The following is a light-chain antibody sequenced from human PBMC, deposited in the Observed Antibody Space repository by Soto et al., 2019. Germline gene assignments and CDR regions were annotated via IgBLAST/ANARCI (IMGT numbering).Light chain of an antibody. CDR2: GAS. V-gene: IGKV3-15*01. Sequence: EIVMTQSPATLSVSPGERATLSCRASQSVSSNLAWYQQKPGQAPRLLIYGASTRATGIPARFSGSGSGTEFTLTISSLQPEDFAAYYCQQLYTYPLTFGGRTKVDI. J-gene: IGKJ4*01. CDR1: QSVSSN. CDR3: QQLYTYPLT.